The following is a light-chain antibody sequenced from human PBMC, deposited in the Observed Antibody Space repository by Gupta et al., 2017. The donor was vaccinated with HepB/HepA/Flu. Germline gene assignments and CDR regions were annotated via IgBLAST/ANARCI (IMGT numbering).Light chain of an antibody. J-gene: IGKJ2*01. V-gene: IGKV3-11*01. CDR3: QQRSNAYT. CDR1: QSVSSY. Sequence: EIVLTQSPATLSLSPGERATPSCRASQSVSSYLAWYQQKPGQAPRLLIYDASNRATGIPARFSGSGSGTDFTLTSSGLEHEDFAVYYWQQRSNAYTFGQGTKLEIK. CDR2: DAS.